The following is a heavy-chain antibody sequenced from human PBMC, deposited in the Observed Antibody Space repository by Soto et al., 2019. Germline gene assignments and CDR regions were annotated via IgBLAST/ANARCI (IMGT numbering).Heavy chain of an antibody. D-gene: IGHD3-22*01. Sequence: GESLKISCKGSGYSFTSYRISWVRQMPGKGLEWMGRIDPSDSYTNYSPSFQGHVTISADKSISTAYLQWSSLKASDTAMYYCAGEGPSMIVVVRPTYYYGMDVWGQGTTVTVSS. CDR3: AGEGPSMIVVVRPTYYYGMDV. CDR2: IDPSDSYT. CDR1: GYSFTSYR. V-gene: IGHV5-10-1*01. J-gene: IGHJ6*02.